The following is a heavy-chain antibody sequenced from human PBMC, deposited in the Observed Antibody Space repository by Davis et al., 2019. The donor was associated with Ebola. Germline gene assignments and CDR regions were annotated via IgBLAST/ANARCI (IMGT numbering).Heavy chain of an antibody. D-gene: IGHD6-13*01. CDR2: INAGNGNT. J-gene: IGHJ4*02. Sequence: AASVKVSCKASGYTFTSYAMHWVRQAPGQRLEWMGWINAGNGNTKYSQKFQERVTITRDMSTSTAYMELSSLRSEDTAVYYCAAGGAYSSSWYLARFDYWGQGTLVTVSS. CDR1: GYTFTSYA. V-gene: IGHV1-3*01. CDR3: AAGGAYSSSWYLARFDY.